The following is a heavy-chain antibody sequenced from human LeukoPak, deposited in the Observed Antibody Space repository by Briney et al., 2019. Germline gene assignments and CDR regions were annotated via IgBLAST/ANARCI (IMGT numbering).Heavy chain of an antibody. J-gene: IGHJ4*02. D-gene: IGHD3-22*01. CDR1: GFTFGGYT. V-gene: IGHV3-21*01. Sequence: PGESLRLSCAASGFTFGGYTMNWVRQAPGKGLEWVSSISASNSYIYYADSVKGRFTISRDNAKTSLYLQMNSLRAEDTAVYYCARVGASSYDSSGYRGLDYWGQGTLVTVSS. CDR2: ISASNSYI. CDR3: ARVGASSYDSSGYRGLDY.